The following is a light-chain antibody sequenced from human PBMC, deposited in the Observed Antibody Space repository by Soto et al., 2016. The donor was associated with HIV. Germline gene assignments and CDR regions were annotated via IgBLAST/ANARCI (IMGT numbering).Light chain of an antibody. CDR2: GNR. CDR1: NIGIKN. J-gene: IGLJ2*01. V-gene: IGLV3-21*02. Sequence: SYVLTQTPSVSVAPGQTARIPCGGDNIGIKNVHWYQQMAGQAPVLVVYGNRDRPSGIPERFSGSKSGNTATLTISRVEAGDEADYYCQVWDAAHDLLVVFGGGTKLTVL. CDR3: QVWDAAHDLLVV.